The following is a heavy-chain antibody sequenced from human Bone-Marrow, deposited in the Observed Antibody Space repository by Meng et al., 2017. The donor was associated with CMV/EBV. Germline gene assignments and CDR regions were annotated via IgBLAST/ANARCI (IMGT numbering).Heavy chain of an antibody. D-gene: IGHD2-2*02. Sequence: GGPLRLSCAASGFTFSSYSMNWVRQAPGKGLEWVSSISSSSSYIYYADSVKGRFTISRVNAKNSLYLQMKSLRAEDTAVYYCARDVGGCSSTSCYTPYFQHWGQGTLVTVSS. CDR1: GFTFSSYS. J-gene: IGHJ1*01. V-gene: IGHV3-21*01. CDR2: ISSSSSYI. CDR3: ARDVGGCSSTSCYTPYFQH.